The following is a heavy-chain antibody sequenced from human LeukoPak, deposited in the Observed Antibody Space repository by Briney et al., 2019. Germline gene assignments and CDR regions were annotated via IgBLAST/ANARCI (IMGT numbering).Heavy chain of an antibody. CDR1: GGSISSYY. CDR2: IYTSGST. CDR3: ARETSQKGAHYMDV. D-gene: IGHD3-16*01. Sequence: SETLSLTCTVSGGSISSYYWSWIRQPAGKGLEWIGRIYTSGSTNYNPSLKSRVTISVDTSKNQFSLKLSSVTAADTAVYYCARETSQKGAHYMDVWGKGTTITISS. V-gene: IGHV4-4*07. J-gene: IGHJ6*03.